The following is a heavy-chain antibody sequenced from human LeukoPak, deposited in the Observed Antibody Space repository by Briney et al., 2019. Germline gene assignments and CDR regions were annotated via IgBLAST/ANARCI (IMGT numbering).Heavy chain of an antibody. CDR3: ARGGFGELLNY. CDR1: GGSISSYY. D-gene: IGHD3-10*01. Sequence: SETLSLTCTVSGGSISSYYWSWIRQPPGKGLEWIGYIYYSGSTNYNPSLKSRVTISVDTSKNQLSLKLSSVTAADTAVYYCARGGFGELLNYWGQGTLVTVSS. J-gene: IGHJ4*02. CDR2: IYYSGST. V-gene: IGHV4-59*01.